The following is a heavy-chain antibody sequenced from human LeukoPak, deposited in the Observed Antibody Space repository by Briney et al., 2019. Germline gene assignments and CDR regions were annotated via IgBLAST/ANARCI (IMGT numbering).Heavy chain of an antibody. CDR1: GFTFSSYG. CDR3: AKGAREQQLVQDY. V-gene: IGHV3-30*02. D-gene: IGHD6-13*01. Sequence: GGSLRPSCAASGFTFSSYGMHWVRQAPGKGLEWVAFIRYDGSNKYYADSVKGRFTISRDNSKNTLYLQMNSLRAEDTAVYYGAKGAREQQLVQDYWGQGTLVTVSS. J-gene: IGHJ4*02. CDR2: IRYDGSNK.